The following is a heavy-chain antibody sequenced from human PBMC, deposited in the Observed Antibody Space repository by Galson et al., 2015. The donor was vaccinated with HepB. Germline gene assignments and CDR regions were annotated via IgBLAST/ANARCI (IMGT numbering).Heavy chain of an antibody. V-gene: IGHV3-74*01. D-gene: IGHD3-16*01. Sequence: SLRLSCAASGFTFSSYWMHWVRQAPGKGLVWVSRINNDGSSTNYADSVKGRFTISRDNAKNTLYLQMNSLRVEDTAVYYCARTGGVRSEAFDIWGQGTMVTASS. CDR1: GFTFSSYW. CDR3: ARTGGVRSEAFDI. CDR2: INNDGSST. J-gene: IGHJ3*02.